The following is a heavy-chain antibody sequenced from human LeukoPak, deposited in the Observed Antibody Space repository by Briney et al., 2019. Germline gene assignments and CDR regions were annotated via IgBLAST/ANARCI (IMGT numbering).Heavy chain of an antibody. J-gene: IGHJ6*02. V-gene: IGHV3-23*01. CDR1: GFTFSSYA. D-gene: IGHD2-2*01. CDR3: AKVSLGYCSSTSCFTHYYYYGMDV. CDR2: VNYNGGST. Sequence: GGSLRLSCAASGFTFSSYAMSWFRQAPGKGLEWVSAVNYNGGSTYYADSVKGRFTISRDNTKNTLYLQMNSLRAEDTAVYYCAKVSLGYCSSTSCFTHYYYYGMDVWGQGTTVTVSS.